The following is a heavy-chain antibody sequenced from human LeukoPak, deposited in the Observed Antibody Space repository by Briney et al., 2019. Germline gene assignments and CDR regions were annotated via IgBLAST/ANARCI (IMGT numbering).Heavy chain of an antibody. V-gene: IGHV1-2*02. CDR1: GYTFTGYY. D-gene: IGHD2-21*02. CDR2: INPNSGAT. Sequence: ASVKVSCMASGYTFTGYYIHWVRQAPGQGLEWMGWINPNSGATNYAQDFQGRVTMTRDTSISTAYMELSGLRSDDTAVYFCARGFCGGDCYSIDYWGQGTLVTVSS. J-gene: IGHJ4*02. CDR3: ARGFCGGDCYSIDY.